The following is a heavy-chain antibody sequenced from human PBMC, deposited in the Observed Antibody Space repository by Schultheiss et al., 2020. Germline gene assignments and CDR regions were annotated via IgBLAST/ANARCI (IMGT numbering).Heavy chain of an antibody. CDR2: IYPGDSDT. V-gene: IGHV5-51*01. D-gene: IGHD6-19*01. Sequence: GGSLRLSCKGSGYSFTSQWIGWVRQMPGKGLEWMGIIYPGDSDTRYSPSFQGQVTISADKSISTAYLQWSSLKASDTAMYYCARHLRQWLVPDYWGQGTLVTVSS. J-gene: IGHJ4*02. CDR1: GYSFTSQW. CDR3: ARHLRQWLVPDY.